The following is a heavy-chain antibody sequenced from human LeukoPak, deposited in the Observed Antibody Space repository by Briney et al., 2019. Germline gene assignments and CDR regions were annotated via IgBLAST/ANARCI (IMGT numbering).Heavy chain of an antibody. CDR3: ATRAYESSRYSIRH. D-gene: IGHD3-22*01. Sequence: ASVKVSCKASGYTFTAYYMHWMRQAPGQGLEWMGGVNPKSGDTNYLQKFQGRVTMTRDTSISTAYMELSRLRSDDTAMYYCATRAYESSRYSIRHWAQGTLVSVSS. CDR2: VNPKSGDT. V-gene: IGHV1-2*02. CDR1: GYTFTAYY. J-gene: IGHJ4*02.